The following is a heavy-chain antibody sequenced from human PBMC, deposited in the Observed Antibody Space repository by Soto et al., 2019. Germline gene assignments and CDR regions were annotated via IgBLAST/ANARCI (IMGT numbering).Heavy chain of an antibody. CDR3: ARGGYSDGLF. D-gene: IGHD5-18*01. CDR2: ISSSSTTI. V-gene: IGHV3-48*01. CDR1: GFTFSSYS. Sequence: PGGSLRLSCAASGFTFSSYSMNWVRQAPGKGLEWVSYISSSSTTIYYADSVKGRFTVSRDNAKNSLYLQMNSLRAEDTAVYYCARGGYSDGLFWGQGTLVTVSS. J-gene: IGHJ4*02.